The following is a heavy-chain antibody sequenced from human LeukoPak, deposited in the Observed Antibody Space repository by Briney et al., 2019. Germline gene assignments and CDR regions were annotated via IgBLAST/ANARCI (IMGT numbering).Heavy chain of an antibody. V-gene: IGHV4-39*01. D-gene: IGHD2-15*01. J-gene: IGHJ5*02. CDR2: IYYTGST. CDR1: GGSISSSSYY. Sequence: PSETLSLTCTVSGGSISSSSYYWGWIRQPPGKGLESIGSIYYTGSTYYNPSLKSRVTISVDTSKNQFSLKLSSVTAADTAVYYCARQAAYCSSGSSYPNWFDPWGQGTLVTVSS. CDR3: ARQAAYCSSGSSYPNWFDP.